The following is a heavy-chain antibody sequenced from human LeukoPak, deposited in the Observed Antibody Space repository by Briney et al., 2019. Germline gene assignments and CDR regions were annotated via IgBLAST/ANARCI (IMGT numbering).Heavy chain of an antibody. Sequence: GGSLRLSCAASGFTFSSYSMNWVRQAPGKGLEWVSSISSSSSYIYYADSVKGRFTISRDNAKNPLYLQMNSLRAEDTAVYYCASYGIYCSGGSCYPDAFDIWGQGTMVTVSS. CDR1: GFTFSSYS. CDR2: ISSSSSYI. J-gene: IGHJ3*02. CDR3: ASYGIYCSGGSCYPDAFDI. D-gene: IGHD2-15*01. V-gene: IGHV3-21*01.